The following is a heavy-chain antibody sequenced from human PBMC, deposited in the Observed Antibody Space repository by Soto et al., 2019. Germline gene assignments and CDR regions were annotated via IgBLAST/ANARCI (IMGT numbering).Heavy chain of an antibody. CDR1: SGSISSSNW. V-gene: IGHV4-4*02. D-gene: IGHD6-6*01. J-gene: IGHJ3*02. CDR3: ARDMSIAASGGAFDI. Sequence: QVQLQESGPGLVKPSGTLSLTCAVSSGSISSSNWWSWVRQPPGKGLEWIGEIYHSGSTNYNPSRKSRVTITVDKSKNQFSLKLSSVTAADTAVYYCARDMSIAASGGAFDIWGQGTMVTVSS. CDR2: IYHSGST.